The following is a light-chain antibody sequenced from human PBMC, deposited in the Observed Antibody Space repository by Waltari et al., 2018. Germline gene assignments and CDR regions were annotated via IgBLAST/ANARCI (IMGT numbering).Light chain of an antibody. J-gene: IGKJ4*01. V-gene: IGKV4-1*01. CDR3: QQYYNTPLT. CDR2: WAS. CDR1: ESVLYSSNNKNH. Sequence: DIVLTQSPESLAVSLGERATISCKTSESVLYSSNNKNHLAWYQQKPGQPPRLLLYWASTRESGVPDRFIGSGSETDFTLTVTSLQAEDVAVYYCQQYYNTPLTFGGGTKVEVK.